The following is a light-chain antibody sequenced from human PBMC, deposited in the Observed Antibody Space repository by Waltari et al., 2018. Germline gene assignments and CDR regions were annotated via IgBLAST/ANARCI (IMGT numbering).Light chain of an antibody. J-gene: IGKJ3*01. CDR1: HDIKNS. CDR3: QQYFDTPFT. V-gene: IGKV1-NL1*01. Sequence: DLQVTQSPSSLSASVGDRVTMTCRASHDIKNSVVWYQQKPGKAPQLLLYAASRLQSGVPSRFSGSGSETDYTLTINSLQPEDFAAYYCQQYFDTPFTFGPGTKVDIK. CDR2: AAS.